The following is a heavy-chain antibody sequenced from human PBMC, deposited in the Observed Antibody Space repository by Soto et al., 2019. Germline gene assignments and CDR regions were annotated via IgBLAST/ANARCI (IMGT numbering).Heavy chain of an antibody. CDR2: IYYSGST. V-gene: IGHV4-30-4*01. Sequence: QVQLQESGPGLVKPSQTLSLTCTVSGDSISSGDYYWSWIRQPPGKGLEWIGYIYYSGSTYYNPSLKSRATISVDTSKNQFSLKLSSVTAADTAVYYCARDIVLVPFFFGYYGMDVWGQGTTVTDSS. J-gene: IGHJ6*02. D-gene: IGHD2-2*01. CDR1: GDSISSGDYY. CDR3: ARDIVLVPFFFGYYGMDV.